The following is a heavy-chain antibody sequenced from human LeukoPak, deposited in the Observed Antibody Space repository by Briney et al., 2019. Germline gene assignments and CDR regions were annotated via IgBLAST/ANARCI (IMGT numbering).Heavy chain of an antibody. Sequence: TGGSLRLSCAASGFTFSSYWMSWVRQAPGKGLEWVADIKQDGGEKYYVDSVKGRFTISRDNAKNSLYLQMNSLRAEDTAVYYCARDRSASWFGESTGWFDPWGQGTLVTVSS. V-gene: IGHV3-7*01. CDR1: GFTFSSYW. D-gene: IGHD3-10*01. J-gene: IGHJ5*02. CDR3: ARDRSASWFGESTGWFDP. CDR2: IKQDGGEK.